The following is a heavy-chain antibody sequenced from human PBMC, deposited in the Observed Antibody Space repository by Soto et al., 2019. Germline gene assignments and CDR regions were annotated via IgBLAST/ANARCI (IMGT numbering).Heavy chain of an antibody. D-gene: IGHD2-15*01. CDR1: GGSISSGGYY. CDR3: AREVEGDAFDI. CDR2: IYYSGST. V-gene: IGHV4-31*02. J-gene: IGHJ3*02. Sequence: LCGGSISSGGYYWSWIRQHPGKGLEWIGYIYYSGSTYYNPSLKSRVTISVDTSKNQFSLKLSSVTAADTAVYYCAREVEGDAFDIWGQGTMVTVSS.